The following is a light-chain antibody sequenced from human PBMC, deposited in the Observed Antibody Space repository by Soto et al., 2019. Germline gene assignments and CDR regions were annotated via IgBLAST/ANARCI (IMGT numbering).Light chain of an antibody. J-gene: IGKJ1*01. CDR3: QQYNNWLRT. CDR1: QSVSTN. Sequence: EIVMTQSPATLSVSPGERATLSCRASQSVSTNLAWYQQKPGQAPRLLIYGASTRATGIPARFSGSGSGTEATPPISSLQSEDFAFYYCQQYNNWLRTFGQGTKVEIK. V-gene: IGKV3-15*01. CDR2: GAS.